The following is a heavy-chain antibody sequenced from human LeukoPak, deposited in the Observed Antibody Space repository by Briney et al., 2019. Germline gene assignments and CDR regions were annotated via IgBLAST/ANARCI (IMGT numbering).Heavy chain of an antibody. J-gene: IGHJ3*02. V-gene: IGHV3-33*01. CDR3: ASGILDVLLDAFDI. CDR1: GFTFSSYG. D-gene: IGHD3-10*01. Sequence: PGGSLRLSCAASGFTFSSYGMHWVRQAPGKGLEWVAVIWYNGSNKYYADSVKGRFTISRDNSKYTLYLQMNSLRAEDTAVYYCASGILDVLLDAFDIWGQGTMVTVSS. CDR2: IWYNGSNK.